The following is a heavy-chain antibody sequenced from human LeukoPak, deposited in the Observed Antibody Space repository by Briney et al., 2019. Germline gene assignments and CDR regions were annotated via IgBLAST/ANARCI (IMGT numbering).Heavy chain of an antibody. CDR1: GFTFSNYA. CDR2: ISDTSTNT. D-gene: IGHD3-10*01. J-gene: IGHJ6*02. Sequence: GGSLRLSCAASGFTFSNYALSWVRQAPGKGLEWVSTISDTSTNTYYADSVTGRLTISRDNSMNTLYLQMNSLRAEDTAIYFCAKVPYPDYGSWRPPFMDVWGQGTTVAVSS. V-gene: IGHV3-23*01. CDR3: AKVPYPDYGSWRPPFMDV.